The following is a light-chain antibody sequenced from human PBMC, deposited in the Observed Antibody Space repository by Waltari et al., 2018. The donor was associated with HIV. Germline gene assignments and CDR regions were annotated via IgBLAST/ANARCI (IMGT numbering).Light chain of an antibody. CDR3: GTWDSNLNVGGYV. CDR2: END. Sequence: QSVLTQPPSVSAAPGQKFTISCSGSNSHIRHTYLSWSPHLTGPAPKLLIFENDRRPSGIPARFSGSKAGTSATLGISGLQTGDEANYYCGTWDSNLNVGGYVFGPGTKVTVL. V-gene: IGLV1-51*02. CDR1: NSHIRHTY. J-gene: IGLJ1*01.